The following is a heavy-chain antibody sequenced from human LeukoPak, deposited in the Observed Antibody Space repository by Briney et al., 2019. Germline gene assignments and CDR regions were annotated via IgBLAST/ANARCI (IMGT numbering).Heavy chain of an antibody. Sequence: GGSLRLSCAASGFTFSTYTMNWVRQAPGKGLEWVSSITSSSSYIYYVDSVKGRFTISRDNAKNSLYLQMNSLRAEDTAVYYCARDSIYGDPYYFDYWGQGTLVTVSS. CDR2: ITSSSSYI. D-gene: IGHD4-17*01. CDR3: ARDSIYGDPYYFDY. CDR1: GFTFSTYT. V-gene: IGHV3-21*01. J-gene: IGHJ4*02.